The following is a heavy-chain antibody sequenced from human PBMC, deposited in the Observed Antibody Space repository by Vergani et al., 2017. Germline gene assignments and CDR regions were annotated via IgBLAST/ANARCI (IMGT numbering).Heavy chain of an antibody. D-gene: IGHD3-10*01. CDR3: ARDPRVREAPGGRFEY. Sequence: QVQLVQSGSELKKPGASVKVSCKASGYTFTTYAMNWVRQAPGQGLEWMGWINTNTGNTTYAPGFTGRFVFSLDTSVSTTYLHISSLEPEDTAVYYCARDPRVREAPGGRFEYWGQGTLVTVSS. V-gene: IGHV7-4-1*02. CDR2: INTNTGNT. CDR1: GYTFTTYA. J-gene: IGHJ4*02.